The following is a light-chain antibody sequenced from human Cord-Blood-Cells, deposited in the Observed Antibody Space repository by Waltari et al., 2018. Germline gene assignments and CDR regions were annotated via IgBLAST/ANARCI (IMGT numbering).Light chain of an antibody. V-gene: IGKV4-1*01. CDR1: QSVLYSSNNKNY. CDR2: WAS. J-gene: IGKJ2*01. CDR3: QQYYSTPQT. Sequence: DIVMTQSPDSLAVSLGERATINCKSSQSVLYSSNNKNYLAWYQQKPGQPPKLLIYWASTPESGVPERFSGSGSGTDFTLTISSLEAEDVAVYYCQQYYSTPQTFGQGTKLEIK.